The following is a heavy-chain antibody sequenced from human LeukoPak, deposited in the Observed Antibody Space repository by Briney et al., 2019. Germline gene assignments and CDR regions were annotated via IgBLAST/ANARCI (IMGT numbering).Heavy chain of an antibody. CDR3: ARALVPAEYFGMDV. Sequence: GGSLRLSCAASGFTFSSYSMNWVRQAPGKGLEWVSYISSSSSTIYYADSVKGRFTISRDNAKNSLYLQMNSLRAEDTAVYYCARALVPAEYFGMDVWGQGTTVTVSS. J-gene: IGHJ6*02. D-gene: IGHD2-2*01. V-gene: IGHV3-48*04. CDR2: ISSSSSTI. CDR1: GFTFSSYS.